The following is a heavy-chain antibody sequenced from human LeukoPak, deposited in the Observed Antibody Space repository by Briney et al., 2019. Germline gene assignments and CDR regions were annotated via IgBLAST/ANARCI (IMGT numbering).Heavy chain of an antibody. CDR2: IKQDGSEK. Sequence: GGSLRLSCAASGFTFSSYWMSWVRQAPRKGLEWVANIKQDGSEKYYVDSVKGRFTISRDNAKNSLYLQMNSLRAEDTAVYYCVRGSGSYSAVDYWGPGTLVTVSS. CDR3: VRGSGSYSAVDY. V-gene: IGHV3-7*01. CDR1: GFTFSSYW. D-gene: IGHD1-26*01. J-gene: IGHJ4*02.